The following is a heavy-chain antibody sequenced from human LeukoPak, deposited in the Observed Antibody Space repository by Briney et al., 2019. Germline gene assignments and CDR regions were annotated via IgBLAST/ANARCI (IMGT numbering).Heavy chain of an antibody. D-gene: IGHD3-9*01. J-gene: IGHJ6*02. Sequence: ASVKVSCKAPGYTFTGYYMHWVRQAPGQGLEWMGWINPNSGGTNYAQKFQGRVTMTRDTSISTAYMELSRLRSDDTAVYYCARVVRDYDILTGYWYYYGMDVWGQGTTVTVSS. CDR1: GYTFTGYY. V-gene: IGHV1-2*02. CDR3: ARVVRDYDILTGYWYYYGMDV. CDR2: INPNSGGT.